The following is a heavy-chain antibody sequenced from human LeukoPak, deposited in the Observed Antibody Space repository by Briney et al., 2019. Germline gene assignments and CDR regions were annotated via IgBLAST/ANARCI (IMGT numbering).Heavy chain of an antibody. CDR2: ISGSGGST. CDR1: GFTFSSYA. J-gene: IGHJ2*01. V-gene: IGHV3-23*01. CDR3: AKDRHYYDSSGYYYWNFDL. Sequence: GGSLRLSCAASGFTFSSYAMSWVRHAPGEGLECVSAISGSGGSTYYADSVKGRFTISRDNSKNTLYLQMNSLRAEDTAVYYCAKDRHYYDSSGYYYWNFDLWGRGTLVTVSS. D-gene: IGHD3-22*01.